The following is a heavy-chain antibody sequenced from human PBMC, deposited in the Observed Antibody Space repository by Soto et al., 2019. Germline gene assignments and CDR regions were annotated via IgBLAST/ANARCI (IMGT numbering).Heavy chain of an antibody. Sequence: QVHLVDSGGGVVQPGRSLRLSCAASGISFSTSGMHWVRQAPGKGLEWVAMIWSDGSKTYYADSVKGRFTVSRDNSKNVVSLQMDSLRAEDTAFYYCARDKGTTCIDHWGQGTLVTVSS. CDR2: IWSDGSKT. V-gene: IGHV3-33*01. CDR1: GISFSTSG. CDR3: ARDKGTTCIDH. J-gene: IGHJ4*02. D-gene: IGHD2-15*01.